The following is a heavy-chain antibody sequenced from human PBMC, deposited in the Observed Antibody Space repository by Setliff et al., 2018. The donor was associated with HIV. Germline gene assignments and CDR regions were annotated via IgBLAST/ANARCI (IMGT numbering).Heavy chain of an antibody. J-gene: IGHJ3*02. CDR2: INPTGGST. D-gene: IGHD5-12*01. V-gene: IGHV1-46*01. CDR1: GYSFTNHY. Sequence: ASVTVSCKPSGYSFTNHYMHWVRPAPGQGLEWMGVINPTGGSTRNTQKFQGRVAMTRDTSTITVDMELSSQRSEDTAGYYCASAGAWQRNALDIWGQGTMVTVSS. CDR3: ASAGAWQRNALDI.